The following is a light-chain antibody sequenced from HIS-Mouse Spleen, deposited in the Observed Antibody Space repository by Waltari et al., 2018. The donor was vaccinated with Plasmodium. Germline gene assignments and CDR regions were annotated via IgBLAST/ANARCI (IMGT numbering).Light chain of an antibody. Sequence: SYVLTQPPSVSVAPGQTARITCGGNNIGSKSVHWYQQKPGQAPVLVVYEDSDRPSGIPERFSGSNSGNTATRTIGRVEAGDEADYYCQVWDSSSDHPVFGGGTKLTVL. CDR1: NIGSKS. CDR2: EDS. V-gene: IGLV3-21*02. J-gene: IGLJ2*01. CDR3: QVWDSSSDHPV.